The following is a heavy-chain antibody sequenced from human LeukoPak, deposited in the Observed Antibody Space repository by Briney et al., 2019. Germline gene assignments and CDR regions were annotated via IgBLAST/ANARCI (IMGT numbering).Heavy chain of an antibody. CDR1: GYTFTSYG. J-gene: IGHJ4*02. CDR2: ISAYNGNT. D-gene: IGHD3-10*01. CDR3: ARSDAYGSGSYPPFDY. V-gene: IGHV1-18*01. Sequence: ASVKVSCKASGYTFTSYGISWVRQAPGQGLEGMGWISAYNGNTNYAQKLQGRVTMTTDTSTSTAYMELRSLRSDDTAVYYCARSDAYGSGSYPPFDYWGQGTLVTVSS.